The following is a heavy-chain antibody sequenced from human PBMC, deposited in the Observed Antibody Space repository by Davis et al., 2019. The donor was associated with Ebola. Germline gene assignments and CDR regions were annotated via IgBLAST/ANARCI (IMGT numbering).Heavy chain of an antibody. J-gene: IGHJ6*02. V-gene: IGHV3-49*04. CDR3: TRNYDFWSGYYNYYYYGMDV. Sequence: PGGSLRLSCAASGFTFSDYYMSWVRQAPGKGLEWVGFIRSKAYGGTTEYAASVKGRFTISRDDSKSIAYLQMNSLKTEDTAVYYCTRNYDFWSGYYNYYYYGMDVWGQGTTVTVSS. CDR1: GFTFSDYY. D-gene: IGHD3-3*01. CDR2: IRSKAYGGTT.